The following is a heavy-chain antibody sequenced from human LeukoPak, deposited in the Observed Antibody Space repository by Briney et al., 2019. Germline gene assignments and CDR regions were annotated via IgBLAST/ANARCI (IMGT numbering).Heavy chain of an antibody. CDR2: ISSSSSYI. J-gene: IGHJ4*02. CDR1: GFTFSSYS. CDR3: ARYTAAAALDY. V-gene: IGHV3-21*01. D-gene: IGHD6-25*01. Sequence: GGSLRLSCAASGFTFSSYSMNWVRQAPGKGLEWVSSISSSSSYIYYADSVKGRFTISRDNAKNSLYLQMNSLRVEDTAVYCCARYTAAAALDYWGQGTLVTVSS.